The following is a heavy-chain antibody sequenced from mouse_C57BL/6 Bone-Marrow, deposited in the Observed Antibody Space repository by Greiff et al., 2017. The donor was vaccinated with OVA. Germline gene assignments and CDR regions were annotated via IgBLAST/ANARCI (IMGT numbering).Heavy chain of an antibody. CDR1: GYTFTDYE. V-gene: IGHV1-15*01. D-gene: IGHD1-1*01. Sequence: VQLQQSGAELVRPGASVTLSCKASGYTFTDYEMHWVKQTPVHGLEWIGAIYPETGGTAYNQKFKGKAILTADKSSSTAYMELRSLTSEDSAVYYCTRLYGSRTPFADWGQGTLVTVSA. CDR3: TRLYGSRTPFAD. J-gene: IGHJ3*01. CDR2: IYPETGGT.